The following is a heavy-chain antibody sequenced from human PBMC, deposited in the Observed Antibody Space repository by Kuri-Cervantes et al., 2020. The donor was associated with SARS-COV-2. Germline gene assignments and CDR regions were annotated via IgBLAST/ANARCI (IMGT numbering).Heavy chain of an antibody. J-gene: IGHJ4*02. D-gene: IGHD5-18*01. CDR1: GGSFSPYY. CDR2: IYYSGTT. V-gene: IGHV4-59*12. Sequence: SETLSLTCAVYGGSFSPYYWSWIRQPPGTGLEYIGYIYYSGTTNCNPSLKSRVSISVDTSKNQFSLKLNSVTAADTAVYYCAREVRGYHYGYFDYWGQGALVTVSS. CDR3: AREVRGYHYGYFDY.